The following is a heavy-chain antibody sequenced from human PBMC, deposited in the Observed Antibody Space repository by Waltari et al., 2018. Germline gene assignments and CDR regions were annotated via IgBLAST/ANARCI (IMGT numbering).Heavy chain of an antibody. D-gene: IGHD1-26*01. CDR3: ARVGSYYLFNYFDY. V-gene: IGHV3-53*01. CDR2: IYSGGST. J-gene: IGHJ4*02. CDR1: GFPVSSNY. Sequence: EVQLVESGGGLIQPGGSLRLSCAASGFPVSSNYMSWVRRAPGKGLEWVSVIYSGGSTYYADSVKGRFTISRDNSKNTLYLQMNSLRAEDTAVYYCARVGSYYLFNYFDYWGQGTLVTVSS.